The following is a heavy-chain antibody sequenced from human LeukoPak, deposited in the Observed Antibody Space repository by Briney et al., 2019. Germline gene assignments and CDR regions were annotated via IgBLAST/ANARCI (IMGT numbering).Heavy chain of an antibody. D-gene: IGHD6-19*01. CDR1: GYTFTKYY. Sequence: ASVTVSCKASGYTFTKYYIHWLRQAPGQGLEWMGVINPSGGSTSYAQKFQGRVTMTRDTSTSTVYMQLSSLRSEDTAVYYCARSGSSGWYHFDLWGRGTLVTVSS. CDR3: ARSGSSGWYHFDL. CDR2: INPSGGST. V-gene: IGHV1-46*01. J-gene: IGHJ2*01.